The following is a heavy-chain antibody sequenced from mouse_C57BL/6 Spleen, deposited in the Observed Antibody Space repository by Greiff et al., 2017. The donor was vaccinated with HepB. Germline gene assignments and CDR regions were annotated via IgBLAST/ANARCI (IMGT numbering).Heavy chain of an antibody. V-gene: IGHV8-12*01. CDR2: IYWDDDK. CDR3: ARKEGHYYGSSSYFDV. D-gene: IGHD1-1*01. CDR1: GFSLSTSGMG. J-gene: IGHJ1*03. Sequence: QVTLKESGPGILQSSQTLSLTCSFSGFSLSTSGMGVSWIRQPSGKGLEWLAHIYWDDDKRYNPSLKSRLTISKDTSRNQVFLKITSVDTADTATYYCARKEGHYYGSSSYFDVWGTGTTVTVSS.